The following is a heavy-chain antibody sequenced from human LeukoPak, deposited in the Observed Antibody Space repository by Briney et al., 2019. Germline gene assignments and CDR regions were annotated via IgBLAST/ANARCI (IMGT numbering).Heavy chain of an antibody. J-gene: IGHJ3*02. CDR2: IYYSGST. V-gene: IGHV4-39*07. D-gene: IGHD3-22*01. CDR1: GGSISSSSYY. Sequence: SETLSLTCTVSGGSISSSSYYWGWIRQPPGKGLEWIGSIYYSGSTNYNPSLKSRVTISVDTSKNQFSLKLSSVTAADTAVYYCAGHYDSSGYYYSDAFDIWGQGTMVTVSS. CDR3: AGHYDSSGYYYSDAFDI.